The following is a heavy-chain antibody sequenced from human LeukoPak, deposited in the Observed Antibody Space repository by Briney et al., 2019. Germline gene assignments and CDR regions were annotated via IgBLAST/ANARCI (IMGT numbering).Heavy chain of an antibody. V-gene: IGHV3-30*03. J-gene: IGHJ6*03. CDR1: GFTFNTYS. Sequence: GGSLRLSCAASGFTFNTYSMNWVRQAPGKGLEWVAVISYDGNNKYYPDSVKGRFTISRDNSKNTLYLQMNSLRAEDTAVYYCAGSTAGSDYFYYYMDVWGKGTTVTVSS. CDR3: AGSTAGSDYFYYYMDV. CDR2: ISYDGNNK. D-gene: IGHD6-19*01.